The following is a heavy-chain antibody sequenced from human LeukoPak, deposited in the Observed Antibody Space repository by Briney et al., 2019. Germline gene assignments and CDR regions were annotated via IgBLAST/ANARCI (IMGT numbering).Heavy chain of an antibody. Sequence: GGSLRLSCAASGFTFSSYSMNWVRQAPGKGLEWVSSISSSSSYIYYADSVKGRFTISRDNAKNSLYLQMNSLRAEDTAVYYCARSPNDFWSGHFGGQGTLVTVSS. CDR2: ISSSSSYI. J-gene: IGHJ1*01. CDR3: ARSPNDFWSGHF. CDR1: GFTFSSYS. D-gene: IGHD3-3*01. V-gene: IGHV3-21*01.